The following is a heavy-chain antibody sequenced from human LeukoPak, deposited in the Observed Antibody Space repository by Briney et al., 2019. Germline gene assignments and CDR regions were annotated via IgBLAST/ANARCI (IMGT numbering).Heavy chain of an antibody. CDR3: AREKGVTWAFDI. Sequence: PSETLSLTCTVSGGSIRSGGYYWRWIRQHPGKGLEWIGYIYYSGGTYYSPSLKSRVTISVDTSKNQFSLKLSSVTAADTAVYYCAREKGVTWAFDIWGQGTRVTVSS. J-gene: IGHJ3*02. V-gene: IGHV4-31*03. CDR1: GGSIRSGGYY. D-gene: IGHD2/OR15-2a*01. CDR2: IYYSGGT.